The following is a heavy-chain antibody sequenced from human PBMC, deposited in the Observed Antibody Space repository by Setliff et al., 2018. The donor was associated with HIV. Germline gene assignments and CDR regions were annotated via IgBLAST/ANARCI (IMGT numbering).Heavy chain of an antibody. J-gene: IGHJ5*02. Sequence: SQTLSLTCAISGDSVSSNSAAWNWIRQSPSRGLEWLGRTYYRSKWYNNYAESVKSRITINPDTSKNQFSLHLNSVTAADTAVYYCARDGRYSFGYNWFDPWGQGTLVTVSS. CDR2: TYYRSKWYN. D-gene: IGHD5-18*01. CDR1: GDSVSSNSAA. V-gene: IGHV6-1*01. CDR3: ARDGRYSFGYNWFDP.